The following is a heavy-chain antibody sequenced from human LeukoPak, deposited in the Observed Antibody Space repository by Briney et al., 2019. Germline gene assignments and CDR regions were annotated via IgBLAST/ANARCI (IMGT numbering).Heavy chain of an antibody. CDR2: IIPIFGTA. D-gene: IGHD4-23*01. CDR3: ARDNSIGGRGWWFDP. J-gene: IGHJ5*02. V-gene: IGHV1-69*01. Sequence: SVKVSCKASGGTFSSYAISWVRQAPGQGLEWMGGIIPIFGTANYAQKFQGRVTITADESTSTAYMELSSLRSEDTAVYYCARDNSIGGRGWWFDPWGQGTLVTVSS. CDR1: GGTFSSYA.